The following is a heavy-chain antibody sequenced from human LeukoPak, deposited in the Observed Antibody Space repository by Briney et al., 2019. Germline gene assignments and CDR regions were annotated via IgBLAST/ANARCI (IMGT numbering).Heavy chain of an antibody. J-gene: IGHJ4*02. CDR1: GFTFSGYA. CDR3: SRDIAAVPVGDY. Sequence: GGSLRLSCAASGFTFSGYAMSWVRQAPGKGLEWVSAISGSGGGTYYADSVKGRFTIFRDNSKNTLYLQMNSLRAEDTAVYYCSRDIAAVPVGDYWGQGTLITVSS. D-gene: IGHD6-13*01. CDR2: ISGSGGGT. V-gene: IGHV3-23*01.